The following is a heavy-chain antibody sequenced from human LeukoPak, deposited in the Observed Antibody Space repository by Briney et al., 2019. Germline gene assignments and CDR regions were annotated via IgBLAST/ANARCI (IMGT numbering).Heavy chain of an antibody. J-gene: IGHJ4*02. CDR2: ISYDGSNK. V-gene: IGHV3-30*18. CDR1: GFTFSIYG. D-gene: IGHD3-10*01. Sequence: GGALRLSYAASGFTFSIYGLHWVREAPGKGREGGAVISYDGSNKYYAESVKGRFTISRDNSKNTLYLQMSSLRAEDTAVYYCAKDNVPYYYGSVVDYWGQGALVTVSS. CDR3: AKDNVPYYYGSVVDY.